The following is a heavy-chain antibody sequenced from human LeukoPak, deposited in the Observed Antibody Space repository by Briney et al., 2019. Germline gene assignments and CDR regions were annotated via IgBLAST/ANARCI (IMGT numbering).Heavy chain of an antibody. V-gene: IGHV3-23*01. CDR2: ISGSGGST. CDR1: GFTFSSSV. J-gene: IGHJ4*02. CDR3: AKVYDILTGGDY. D-gene: IGHD3-9*01. Sequence: PGGSLRLSCAASGFTFSSSVMSWVRQSPGKGLEWVSAISGSGGSTYYADSVKGRFTISRDNSKNTLYLQMNSLRAEDTAVYYCAKVYDILTGGDYWGQGTLVTVSS.